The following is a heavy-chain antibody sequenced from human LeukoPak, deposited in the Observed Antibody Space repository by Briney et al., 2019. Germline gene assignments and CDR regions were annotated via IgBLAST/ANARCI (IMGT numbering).Heavy chain of an antibody. Sequence: SETLSLTCTVSGDSISSNIYYWGWIRQPPGKGLEWIGSISYSGSTYYNPSLKSRVTISVDTSKNQFSLKLSSVTAADTAVYYCARENGRGVISPYFDLWGQGTLVTVSS. D-gene: IGHD3-10*01. V-gene: IGHV4-39*02. CDR3: ARENGRGVISPYFDL. CDR2: ISYSGST. J-gene: IGHJ4*02. CDR1: GDSISSNIYY.